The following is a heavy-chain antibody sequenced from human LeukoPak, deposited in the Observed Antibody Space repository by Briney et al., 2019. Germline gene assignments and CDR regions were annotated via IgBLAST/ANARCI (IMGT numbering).Heavy chain of an antibody. J-gene: IGHJ5*02. V-gene: IGHV3-33*03. Sequence: GRSLRLSCAASGFTFSSYGMHWVRQAPGKGLEWVAVIWYDGSNKYYADSVKGRFTVSIDNAKNSLYLQMSSLRVEDTAIYYCESTTGPWGQGTLVTVSS. CDR1: GFTFSSYG. CDR2: IWYDGSNK. D-gene: IGHD1-7*01. CDR3: ESTTGP.